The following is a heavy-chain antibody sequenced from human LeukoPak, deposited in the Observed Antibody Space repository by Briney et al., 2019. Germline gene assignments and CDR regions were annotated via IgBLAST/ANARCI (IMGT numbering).Heavy chain of an antibody. CDR3: AKDNDIVASYFDY. V-gene: IGHV3-30*18. Sequence: PGGSLRLSCAASGFTFSSYGMHWVRQAPGKGLEWVAVISYDGSNKYYADSVKGRFTIPRDNSKNTLYLQMYSLRAEDTAVYYCAKDNDIVASYFDYWGQGTLVTVSS. J-gene: IGHJ4*02. CDR2: ISYDGSNK. CDR1: GFTFSSYG. D-gene: IGHD5-12*01.